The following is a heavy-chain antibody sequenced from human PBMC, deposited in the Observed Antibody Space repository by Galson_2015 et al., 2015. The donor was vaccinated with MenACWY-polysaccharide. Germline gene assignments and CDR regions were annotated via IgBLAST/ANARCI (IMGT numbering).Heavy chain of an antibody. CDR3: ARQLGMASASSVY. D-gene: IGHD1-1*01. CDR1: GFTFSSYR. CDR2: ISRSSTYR. Sequence: SLRLSCAASGFTFSSYRMDWVRQAPGKGLEWVSCISRSSTYRYYADSVKGRFTVSRDNAKNSLYLQMNGLRAEDSAVYYCARQLGMASASSVYWCQASLVSAPS. V-gene: IGHV3-21*01. J-gene: IGHJ4*02.